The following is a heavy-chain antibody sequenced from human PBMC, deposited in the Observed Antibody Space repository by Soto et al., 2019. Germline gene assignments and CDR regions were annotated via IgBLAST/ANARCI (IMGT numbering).Heavy chain of an antibody. Sequence: GASVKVSCKASGYTFTSYYMHWVRQAPGQGLVWMGIINPSGGSTSYAQKFQGRVTMTRDTSTSTVYMELSSLRSEDTAVYYCARAGCSGGSCYYYYYGMDVWGQGTTVTVSS. J-gene: IGHJ6*02. CDR1: GYTFTSYY. CDR3: ARAGCSGGSCYYYYYGMDV. CDR2: INPSGGST. D-gene: IGHD2-15*01. V-gene: IGHV1-46*03.